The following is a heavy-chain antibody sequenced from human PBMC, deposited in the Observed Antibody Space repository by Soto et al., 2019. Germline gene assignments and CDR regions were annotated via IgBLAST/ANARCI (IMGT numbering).Heavy chain of an antibody. CDR3: ASLRARSYGGYVFRRGEGWFDP. V-gene: IGHV4-59*01. D-gene: IGHD4-17*01. J-gene: IGHJ5*02. Sequence: QVQLQESGPGLVKPSETLSLTCTVSGGSISSCYWSWIRQPPGKGLEWIGYIYYSGSTNYNPSLRSRVTISVDTCKNPCSLKLSSVTAADTAVYYCASLRARSYGGYVFRRGEGWFDPWGQGTLVTVSS. CDR1: GGSISSCY. CDR2: IYYSGST.